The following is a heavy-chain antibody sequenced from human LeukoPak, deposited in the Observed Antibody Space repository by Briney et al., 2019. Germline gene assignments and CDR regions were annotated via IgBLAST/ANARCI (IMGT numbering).Heavy chain of an antibody. CDR2: IIPILCTA. J-gene: IGHJ4*02. Sequence: SVKVSCKASGGTFSSYSISWVRQAPGQGLEWMGGIIPILCTANYAQKFKGRVTITAYESTSTAYMEPSNLRSEDTAVYYCASGYGSGSPQYYFDYWGQGTLVTVSS. CDR1: GGTFSSYS. CDR3: ASGYGSGSPQYYFDY. D-gene: IGHD3-10*01. V-gene: IGHV1-69*01.